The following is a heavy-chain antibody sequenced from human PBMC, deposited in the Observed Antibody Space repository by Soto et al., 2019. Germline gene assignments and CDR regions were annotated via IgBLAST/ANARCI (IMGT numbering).Heavy chain of an antibody. V-gene: IGHV4-59*02. CDR1: GGSVSSYY. Sequence: PXGTLSLTFTVSGGSVSSYYWSWIRQPPGKGLEWIGYIYYSGSTNYNPSLKSRVTISVDTSKNQFSLKLSSVTAADTAVYYCARGGRGYYGMDVCGQRTTVTVSS. CDR3: ARGGRGYYGMDV. CDR2: IYYSGST. J-gene: IGHJ6*02. D-gene: IGHD1-26*01.